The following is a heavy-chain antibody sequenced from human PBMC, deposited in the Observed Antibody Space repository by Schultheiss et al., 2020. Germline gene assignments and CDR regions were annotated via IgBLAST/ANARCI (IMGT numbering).Heavy chain of an antibody. Sequence: GSLRLSCAASGFTFDDYAMHWVRQAPGKGLEWVSGISGSGGSTYYADSVKGRFTISRDNSKNTLYLQMNSLRAEDTAVYYCARDSGGNSPYAFDIWGQGTMVTVAS. CDR2: ISGSGGST. V-gene: IGHV3-23*01. J-gene: IGHJ3*02. D-gene: IGHD4-23*01. CDR1: GFTFDDYA. CDR3: ARDSGGNSPYAFDI.